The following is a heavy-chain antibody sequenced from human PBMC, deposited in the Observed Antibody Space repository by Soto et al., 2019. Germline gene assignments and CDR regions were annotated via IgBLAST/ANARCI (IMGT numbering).Heavy chain of an antibody. D-gene: IGHD3-22*01. V-gene: IGHV3-23*01. CDR1: GFTFSSYA. CDR3: AKVHPNYYYEGYYFDY. J-gene: IGHJ4*02. CDR2: ISGSGGST. Sequence: LRLSCAASGFTFSSYAMSWVRQAPGKGLEWVSAISGSGGSTYYADSVKGRFTISRDNSKNTLYLQMNSLRAEDTAVYYCAKVHPNYYYEGYYFDYWGQGTLVTVSS.